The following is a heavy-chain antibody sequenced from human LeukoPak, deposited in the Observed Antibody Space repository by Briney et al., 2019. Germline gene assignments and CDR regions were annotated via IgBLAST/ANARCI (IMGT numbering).Heavy chain of an antibody. Sequence: GGSLRLSCAASGFTFSSYAMSWVRHAPGKGLEWVSSIIASAGSAFSGDSVKGRFTISRVNAENTLYLQMNRLRADDTAIYYCAKDQRSGEYDYGWGPFDIWGQGTMVTVSS. V-gene: IGHV3-23*01. CDR1: GFTFSSYA. D-gene: IGHD3-10*01. J-gene: IGHJ3*02. CDR2: IIASAGSA. CDR3: AKDQRSGEYDYGWGPFDI.